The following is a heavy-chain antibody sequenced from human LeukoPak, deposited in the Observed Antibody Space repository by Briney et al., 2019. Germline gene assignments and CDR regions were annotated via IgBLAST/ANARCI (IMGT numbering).Heavy chain of an antibody. CDR1: GGSISSSSYY. D-gene: IGHD3-22*01. CDR2: IYYSGST. CDR3: ARVGPITMIVVVGDY. V-gene: IGHV4-39*07. Sequence: PSETLSLTCTVSGGSISSSSYYWGWIRQPPGKGLEWIGSIYYSGSTYYNPSLKSRVTISVDTSKNQFSLKLSSVTAADTAVYYCARVGPITMIVVVGDYWGQGTLVTVSS. J-gene: IGHJ4*02.